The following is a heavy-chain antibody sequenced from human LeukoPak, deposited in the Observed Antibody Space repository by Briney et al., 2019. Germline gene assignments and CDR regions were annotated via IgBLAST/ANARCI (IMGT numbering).Heavy chain of an antibody. V-gene: IGHV3-23*01. Sequence: GGTLRLSCAASGFTFSSYGMSWVRQAPGKGLEWVSAISGSGGSTYYADSVKGRFTISRDNSKNTLYVQMNSLRAEDTAVYYCAKESMWFGESNPFDYWGQGTLVTVSS. J-gene: IGHJ4*02. CDR3: AKESMWFGESNPFDY. CDR1: GFTFSSYG. CDR2: ISGSGGST. D-gene: IGHD3-10*01.